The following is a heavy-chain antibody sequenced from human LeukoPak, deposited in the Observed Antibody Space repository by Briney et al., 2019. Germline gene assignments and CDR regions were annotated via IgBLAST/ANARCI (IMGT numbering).Heavy chain of an antibody. Sequence: GASVKVSCKASGYTFTSYGISWVRQAPGQGLEWMGWISAYNGNTNYAQKLQGRVTMTTDTSTSTAYMELRSLRSDDTAAYYCARDRDILTGYYNYYYYGMDVWGQGTTVTVSS. CDR3: ARDRDILTGYYNYYYYGMDV. D-gene: IGHD3-9*01. CDR1: GYTFTSYG. V-gene: IGHV1-18*01. CDR2: ISAYNGNT. J-gene: IGHJ6*02.